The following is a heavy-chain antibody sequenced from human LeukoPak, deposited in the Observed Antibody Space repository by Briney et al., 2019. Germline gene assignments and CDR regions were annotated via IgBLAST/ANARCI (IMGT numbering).Heavy chain of an antibody. CDR1: GFTFSSYA. Sequence: GGPLRLSCAASGFTFSSYAMSWVRQAPGKGLEWVSAISGSGGSTYYADSVKGRFTISRDNSKNTLYLQMNSLRAEDTAVYYCAKSYRGSLAHDAFDIWGQGTIVTVSS. D-gene: IGHD1-26*01. CDR2: ISGSGGST. V-gene: IGHV3-23*01. J-gene: IGHJ3*02. CDR3: AKSYRGSLAHDAFDI.